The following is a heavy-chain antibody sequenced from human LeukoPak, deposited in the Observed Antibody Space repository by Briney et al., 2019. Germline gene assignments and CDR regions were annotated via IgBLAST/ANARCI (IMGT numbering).Heavy chain of an antibody. V-gene: IGHV4-59*01. D-gene: IGHD5-12*01. J-gene: IGHJ4*02. CDR2: IYYSGST. Sequence: SETLSLTCSVSSGSISSYYWSWIRQPPGKGLEWIGYIYYSGSTDYNPSLKSRVIMSVDTSKNQFSLKLSSVTAADTAVYYCARGGSSGYDPFDYWGQGTLVTVSS. CDR3: ARGGSSGYDPFDY. CDR1: SGSISSYY.